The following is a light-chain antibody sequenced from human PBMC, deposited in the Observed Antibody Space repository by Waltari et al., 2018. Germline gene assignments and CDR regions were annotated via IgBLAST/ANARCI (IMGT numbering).Light chain of an antibody. Sequence: QSALPQPASVSGSPGQSVTISCTGASSDIGRYDIVSWYQQHQGNAPKPIICDDSTRPSGVADRFPGSKSGDTASLTISELQFEDEADYYCCSYAGNYIWVFGGGTRLTVL. CDR2: DDS. J-gene: IGLJ3*02. CDR3: CSYAGNYIWV. CDR1: SSDIGRYDI. V-gene: IGLV2-23*01.